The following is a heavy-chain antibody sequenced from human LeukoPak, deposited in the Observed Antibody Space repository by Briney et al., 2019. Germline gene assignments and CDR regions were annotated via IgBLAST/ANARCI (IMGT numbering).Heavy chain of an antibody. J-gene: IGHJ4*02. CDR3: AKDTLPGIAVAGIHY. D-gene: IGHD6-19*01. V-gene: IGHV3-48*02. CDR2: ISSSSNTI. CDR1: GFTFSSYS. Sequence: GGSLRLSCAASGFTFSSYSMNWVRQAPGKGLEWVSYISSSSNTIYYADSVKGRFTISRDNAKNSLYLQMSSLRDEDTAVYYYAKDTLPGIAVAGIHYWGQGTLVTVSS.